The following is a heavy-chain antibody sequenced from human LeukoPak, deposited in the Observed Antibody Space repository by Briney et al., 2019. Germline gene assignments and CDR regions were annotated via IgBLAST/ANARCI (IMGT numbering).Heavy chain of an antibody. CDR2: INPSGGST. V-gene: IGHV1-46*01. CDR1: GYTFTSYY. J-gene: IGHJ4*02. D-gene: IGHD3-3*01. CDR3: ARTATLLSITIFGVVKPHFDY. Sequence: ASVKVSCKASGYTFTSYYMHWVRQAPGQGLEWMGIINPSGGSTSHAQKFQGRVTMTRDTSTSTVYMELSSLRFEDTAVYYCARTATLLSITIFGVVKPHFDYWGQGTLVTVSS.